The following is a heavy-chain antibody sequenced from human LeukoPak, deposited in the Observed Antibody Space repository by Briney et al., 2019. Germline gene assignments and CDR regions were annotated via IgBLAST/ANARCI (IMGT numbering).Heavy chain of an antibody. V-gene: IGHV3-23*01. J-gene: IGHJ6*03. D-gene: IGHD3-10*01. CDR1: GFSFSSYA. Sequence: GGSLRLSCAASGFSFSSYAMSWVRQAPGKGLEWVSAISDSGGGTYYEESMKGRFTISRDNSKNALYLQMNSLRAEDTAVYYCAKDFMVPSDYYMDVWGKGTTVTVSS. CDR2: ISDSGGGT. CDR3: AKDFMVPSDYYMDV.